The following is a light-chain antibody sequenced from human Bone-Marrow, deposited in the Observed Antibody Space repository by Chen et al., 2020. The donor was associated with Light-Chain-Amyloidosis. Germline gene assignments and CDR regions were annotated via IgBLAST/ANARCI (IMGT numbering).Light chain of an antibody. V-gene: IGLV2-14*03. CDR3: SSYTSSSTLV. CDR2: DVS. CDR1: SSDVGGYNY. J-gene: IGLJ2*01. Sequence: QSALTQPASVSGSPGQPITISCTGTSSDVGGYNYVSWYQHHPGKAPKLIIFDVSNRPSGVSNRFSGSKSGNTASLTISGLQAEDEADYYCSSYTSSSTLVFGGGTKLTVL.